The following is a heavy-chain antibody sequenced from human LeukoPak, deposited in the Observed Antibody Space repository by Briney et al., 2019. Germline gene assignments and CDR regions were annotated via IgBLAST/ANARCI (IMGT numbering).Heavy chain of an antibody. V-gene: IGHV3-30*04. D-gene: IGHD3-9*01. Sequence: GGSLRLSCAASGLTFSSYAMHWVRQAPGKGLEWVAVISYDGSNKYYADSVKGRFTISRDNSKNTLYLQMDSLRVEDAAMYYCAKSYYDILTDWGQGTLVTVSS. CDR3: AKSYYDILTD. J-gene: IGHJ4*02. CDR1: GLTFSSYA. CDR2: ISYDGSNK.